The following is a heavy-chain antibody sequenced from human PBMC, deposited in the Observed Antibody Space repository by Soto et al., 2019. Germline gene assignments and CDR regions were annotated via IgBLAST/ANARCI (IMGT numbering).Heavy chain of an antibody. J-gene: IGHJ4*02. CDR1: GFIFNNAW. V-gene: IGHV3-74*01. CDR3: AREADLDY. Sequence: PGGSLRLSCAASGFIFNNAWMNWVRQAPGKGLEWVGRINSDGSSTTYADSVKGRFTISRDNAKNTLYLQMNSLRAEDTAVYYCAREADLDYWGQGTLVTVSS. CDR2: INSDGSST. D-gene: IGHD3-3*01.